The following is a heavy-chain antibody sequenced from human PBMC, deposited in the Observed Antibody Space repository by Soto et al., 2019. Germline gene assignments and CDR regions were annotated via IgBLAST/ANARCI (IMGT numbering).Heavy chain of an antibody. CDR1: GFTFSSYA. V-gene: IGHV3-23*01. D-gene: IGHD3-22*01. CDR3: ARDVRSSGDAFDI. Sequence: GGSLRLSCAASGFTFSSYAMSWVRQAPGKGLEWVSDIRVRGGSSYYAESVKGRFTISRDNSKNTLYPQMNSLRAEDTAVYYCARDVRSSGDAFDIWGQGTMVTVSS. J-gene: IGHJ3*02. CDR2: IRVRGGSS.